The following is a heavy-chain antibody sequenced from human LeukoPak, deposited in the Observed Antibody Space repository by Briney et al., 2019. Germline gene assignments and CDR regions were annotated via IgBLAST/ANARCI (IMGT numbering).Heavy chain of an antibody. J-gene: IGHJ5*02. CDR3: AKDTLHRLDP. V-gene: IGHV1-18*01. Sequence: GASVTVSFRASGYTFTSSGISWVRQVPGQGLEWVGWVSTATGTTNYALNVQDRVTMTRDTSTSTVYMELRSLRSDDTAVYYCAKDTLHRLDPWGQGTLVTVSS. CDR1: GYTFTSSG. CDR2: VSTATGTT.